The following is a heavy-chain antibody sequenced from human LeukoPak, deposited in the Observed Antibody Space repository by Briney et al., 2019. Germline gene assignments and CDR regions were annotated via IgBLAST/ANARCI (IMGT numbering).Heavy chain of an antibody. CDR1: GFTFSSYR. CDR2: ISSSSSYI. CDR3: ARDYPVAQTTVTPDY. Sequence: PGGSLRLSCAASGFTFSSYRMIWVRQAPGKGLEWVSSISSSSSYIYYADSVKGRFTISRDNAKNSLYLQMNSLRAEDTAVYYCARDYPVAQTTVTPDYWGQGTLVTVSS. J-gene: IGHJ4*02. D-gene: IGHD4-17*01. V-gene: IGHV3-21*01.